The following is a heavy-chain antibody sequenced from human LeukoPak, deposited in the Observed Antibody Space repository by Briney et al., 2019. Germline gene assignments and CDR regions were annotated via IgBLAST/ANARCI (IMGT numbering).Heavy chain of an antibody. V-gene: IGHV1-46*01. J-gene: IGHJ4*02. D-gene: IGHD3-9*01. Sequence: ASVKVSCKASGYTFTSYYMHWVRQAPGQGLEWMGIINPSGGSTSYAQKFQGRVTMTRDTSTSTVYMELSSLRSEDTAVYYCARGALRYFDWSSRGLDYWCQGTLVTVSS. CDR2: INPSGGST. CDR1: GYTFTSYY. CDR3: ARGALRYFDWSSRGLDY.